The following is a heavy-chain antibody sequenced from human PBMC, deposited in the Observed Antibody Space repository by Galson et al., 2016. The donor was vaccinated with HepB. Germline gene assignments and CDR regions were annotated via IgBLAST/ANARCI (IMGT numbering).Heavy chain of an antibody. CDR1: GFTFTNYW. CDR3: VRGGLADGSYFDY. J-gene: IGHJ4*02. Sequence: SLRLSCAASGFTFTNYWMTWVRQAPGKGLEWVANIKEDGTEKCYADSVKGRFTISRDNARNSLYLQMNSLRAEDTGIYYCVRGGLADGSYFDYWGQGTLVTVSS. D-gene: IGHD5-24*01. CDR2: IKEDGTEK. V-gene: IGHV3-7*01.